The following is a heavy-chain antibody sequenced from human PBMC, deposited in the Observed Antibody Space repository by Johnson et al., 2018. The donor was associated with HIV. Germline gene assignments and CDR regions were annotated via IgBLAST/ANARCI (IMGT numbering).Heavy chain of an antibody. D-gene: IGHD3-3*01. CDR2: IRYDGSNK. V-gene: IGHV3-33*01. J-gene: IGHJ3*02. CDR1: GFTFSSYG. CDR3: ARGGSRITMFGLVTNLGAFDS. Sequence: QVQLVESGGGVVQPGRSLRLSCAASGFTFSSYGMHWVRQAPGKGLEWVAFIRYDGSNKYYADSVKGRFTISRDNSKNTLYLQMNSLRAGDTAMYYCARGGSRITMFGLVTNLGAFDSWGQGTMVTVSS.